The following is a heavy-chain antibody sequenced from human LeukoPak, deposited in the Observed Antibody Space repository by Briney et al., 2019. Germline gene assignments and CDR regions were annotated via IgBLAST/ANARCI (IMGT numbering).Heavy chain of an antibody. CDR3: ARHTSGSSLDY. CDR2: IHYSGGT. Sequence: SETLSLTCSVSGGSISSSSSCWGWIRRPPGKGLEWIATIHYSGGTNYNPSLKSRVTISVDASKNQFSLKLSSVTAADTAVYYCARHTSGSSLDYWGQGILVTVSS. V-gene: IGHV4-39*01. J-gene: IGHJ4*02. CDR1: GGSISSSSSC. D-gene: IGHD6-6*01.